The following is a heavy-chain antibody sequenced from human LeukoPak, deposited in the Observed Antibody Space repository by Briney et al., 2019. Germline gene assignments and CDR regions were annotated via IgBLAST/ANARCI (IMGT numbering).Heavy chain of an antibody. CDR3: TTPAAGPYAEYSQY. Sequence: GGSLRLSCAASGFTFSTYAMHWVRQAPGKGLEWVAIISYDGNNKYYADSVKGRFTISRDNSKNTLYLQMNSLAVEDTAVYYCTTPAAGPYAEYSQYWGQGTLVTVSS. V-gene: IGHV3-30-3*01. CDR2: ISYDGNNK. D-gene: IGHD6-13*01. CDR1: GFTFSTYA. J-gene: IGHJ1*01.